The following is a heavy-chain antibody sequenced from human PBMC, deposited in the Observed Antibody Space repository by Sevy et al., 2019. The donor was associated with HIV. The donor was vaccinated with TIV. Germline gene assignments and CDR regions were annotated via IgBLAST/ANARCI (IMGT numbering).Heavy chain of an antibody. D-gene: IGHD5-18*01. CDR1: GFTFSSYI. V-gene: IGHV3-21*01. CDR2: ISNTGIYI. J-gene: IGHJ3*02. Sequence: GGSLRLSCAASGFTFSSYIINWVRQAPGKGLEWVSSISNTGIYIYYADSVKGRFTISRDNAKNSLYLQMNRLRAEDTAVYYCARYEEDTTLVNAFDIWGQGTMVTVSS. CDR3: ARYEEDTTLVNAFDI.